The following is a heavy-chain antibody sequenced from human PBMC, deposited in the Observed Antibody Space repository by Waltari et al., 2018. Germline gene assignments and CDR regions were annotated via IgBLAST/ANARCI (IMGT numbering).Heavy chain of an antibody. CDR3: ARQHLMATVTIDY. V-gene: IGHV4-38-2*01. CDR1: GYSISSGYY. Sequence: QVQLQESGPGLVKPSETLSLTCAVSGYSISSGYYWGWIRQPPGKGLEWIGRIYHSGSNYYNPSLKSRVTISVDTSKNQFSLKLSSVTAADTAVYYCARQHLMATVTIDYWGQGTLVTVSS. J-gene: IGHJ4*02. CDR2: IYHSGSN. D-gene: IGHD4-4*01.